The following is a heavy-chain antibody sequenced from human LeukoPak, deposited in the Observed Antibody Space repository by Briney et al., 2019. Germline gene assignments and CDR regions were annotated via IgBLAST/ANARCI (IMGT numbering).Heavy chain of an antibody. J-gene: IGHJ4*02. V-gene: IGHV3-33*01. D-gene: IGHD3-9*01. CDR2: IWYDGSNK. CDR1: GFTFSSYG. CDR3: ARADYDILTGYYSYFDY. Sequence: AGGFLRLSCAASGFTFSSYGMHWVRQAPGKGLEWVAVIWYDGSNKYYADSVKGRFTISRDNSKNTLYLQMNSLRAEDTAVYYCARADYDILTGYYSYFDYWGQGTLVTVSS.